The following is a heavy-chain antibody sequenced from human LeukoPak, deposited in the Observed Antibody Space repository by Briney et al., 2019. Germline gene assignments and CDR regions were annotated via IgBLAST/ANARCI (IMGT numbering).Heavy chain of an antibody. Sequence: SETLSLTCTVSGGSVSSYYWSWIRQPPGKGLEWIGNIYNSGTTNYNPSLKSRVTISVDTSKNQLSLILSSVTAADTAVYYCANGQQWLAFDSWGQGTLVTVSS. D-gene: IGHD6-19*01. CDR3: ANGQQWLAFDS. J-gene: IGHJ4*02. V-gene: IGHV4-59*08. CDR1: GGSVSSYY. CDR2: IYNSGTT.